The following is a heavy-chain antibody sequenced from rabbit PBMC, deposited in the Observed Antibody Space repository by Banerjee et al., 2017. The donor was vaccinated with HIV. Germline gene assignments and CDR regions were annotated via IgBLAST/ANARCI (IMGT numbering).Heavy chain of an antibody. CDR2: IVTNSGST. V-gene: IGHV1S40*01. CDR3: AREGDL. CDR1: GFSFSSSYY. Sequence: QSLEESGGDLVKPGASLTLTCTASGFSFSSSYYMCWVRQAPGKGLEWIGCIVTNSGSTWYANWAKGRFTISKTSSTTVTLQMTSLTAADTATYFCAREGDLWGPGTLVTVS. J-gene: IGHJ4*01.